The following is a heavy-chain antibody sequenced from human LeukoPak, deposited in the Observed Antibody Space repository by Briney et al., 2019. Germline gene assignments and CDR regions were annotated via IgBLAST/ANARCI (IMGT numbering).Heavy chain of an antibody. J-gene: IGHJ6*02. CDR1: GFTVSSNY. CDR2: IYSGGST. Sequence: GGSLRLSCAASGFTVSSNYMSWVRHAPGKGLELVSVIYSGGSTYYADSVKGRFTISRDNSKNTLYLQMNSLRAEDTAVYYCARRRGGNYYYYYGMDVWGQGTTVTVSS. D-gene: IGHD3-3*01. V-gene: IGHV3-53*01. CDR3: ARRRGGNYYYYYGMDV.